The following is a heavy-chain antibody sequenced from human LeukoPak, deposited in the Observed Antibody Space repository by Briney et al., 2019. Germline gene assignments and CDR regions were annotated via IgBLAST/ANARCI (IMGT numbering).Heavy chain of an antibody. CDR2: FSGSGGST. CDR3: AKNQMGYSYGPNWFDP. J-gene: IGHJ5*02. CDR1: GFTFSSYA. D-gene: IGHD5-18*01. V-gene: IGHV3-23*01. Sequence: GGSLRLSCAASGFTFSSYAMSWVRQAPGKWLEWFSAFSGSGGSTYYADSVKGRFTISRDNSKNTLYLQMNSLRAEDTAVYYCAKNQMGYSYGPNWFDPWGQGTLVTVSS.